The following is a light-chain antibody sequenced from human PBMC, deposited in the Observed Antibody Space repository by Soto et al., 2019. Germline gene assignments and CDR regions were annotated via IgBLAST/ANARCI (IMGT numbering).Light chain of an antibody. CDR3: QQRRNWQIT. J-gene: IGKJ5*01. CDR2: DAS. Sequence: EIVLTQSPATLSLSPGERATLSCRASQSVSSYLAWYQQKPGQAPRLLIYDASNRATGIPARFSGSGSGTDFTLTTSSLKPEHFAVYYCQQRRNWQITFGQGTRLEIK. V-gene: IGKV3-11*01. CDR1: QSVSSY.